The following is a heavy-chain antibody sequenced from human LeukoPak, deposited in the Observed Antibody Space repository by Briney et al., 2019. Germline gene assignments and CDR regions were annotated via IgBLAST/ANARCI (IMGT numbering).Heavy chain of an antibody. D-gene: IGHD3-10*01. CDR1: GFTFDDYA. CDR3: ANTVVRGVASMDV. V-gene: IGHV3-23*01. CDR2: ISGSGTTT. Sequence: GGSLRLSCTASGFTFDDYAMSWVRQAPGKGLEWVSAISGSGTTTYYADAVKGRFTISRDNSRNTLYLQMHSLGAEDTAVYYCANTVVRGVASMDVWGQGTTVTVS. J-gene: IGHJ6*02.